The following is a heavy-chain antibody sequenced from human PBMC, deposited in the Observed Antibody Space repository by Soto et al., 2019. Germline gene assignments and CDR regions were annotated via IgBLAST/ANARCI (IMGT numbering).Heavy chain of an antibody. CDR2: IYYTAST. Sequence: QVQLQESGPGLVKPSETLSLTCTVSGGSISSYDWSWIRQPPGQGLEWIGYIYYTASTNYNPSLESRVTMSVDTSRDKFSRRLSSVTATDTAAYYCARHVDLDQSGMDVWCQGTTVTVSS. V-gene: IGHV4-59*08. D-gene: IGHD5-12*01. J-gene: IGHJ6*02. CDR1: GGSISSYD. CDR3: ARHVDLDQSGMDV.